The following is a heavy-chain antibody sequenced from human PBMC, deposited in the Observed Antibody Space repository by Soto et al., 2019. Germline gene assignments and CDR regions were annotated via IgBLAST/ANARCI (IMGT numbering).Heavy chain of an antibody. CDR1: GFTFSTYA. D-gene: IGHD3-10*01. Sequence: PGGSLRLSCAASGFTFSTYAMHWVRQAPGKGLEWVAVISYDGNNKYYADSVKGRFTISRDNSHNTLYLQMNSLGAEDTAVFYCARPYGSGSYPPPYSYDMDVWGQGTTVTVSS. CDR2: ISYDGNNK. V-gene: IGHV3-30-3*01. J-gene: IGHJ6*02. CDR3: ARPYGSGSYPPPYSYDMDV.